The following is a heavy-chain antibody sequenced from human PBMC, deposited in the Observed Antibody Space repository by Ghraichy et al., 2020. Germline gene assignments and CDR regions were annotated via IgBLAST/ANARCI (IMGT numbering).Heavy chain of an antibody. V-gene: IGHV3-11*01. Sequence: GGSLRLSCVASGFTFRDYYMSWVRQAPGKGLEWVSYISVSGGTIYYADSVRGRFTISRDNAKNSLYLQMNSLRAEDPAVFYCARVRYETGAYYWDYWGQGTLVTVSS. J-gene: IGHJ4*02. CDR2: ISVSGGTI. CDR1: GFTFRDYY. CDR3: ARVRYETGAYYWDY. D-gene: IGHD3-22*01.